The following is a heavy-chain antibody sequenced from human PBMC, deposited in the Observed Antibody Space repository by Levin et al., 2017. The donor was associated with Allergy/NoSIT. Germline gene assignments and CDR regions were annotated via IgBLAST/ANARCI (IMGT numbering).Heavy chain of an antibody. V-gene: IGHV4-34*01. CDR2: INHSGST. CDR1: GGSFSGYY. CDR3: ARPVRYSSSWIDY. D-gene: IGHD6-13*01. J-gene: IGHJ4*02. Sequence: SETLSLTCAVYGGSFSGYYWSWIRQPPGKGLEWIGEINHSGSTNYNPSLKSRVTISVDTSKNQFSLKLSSVTAADTAVYYCARPVRYSSSWIDYWGQGTLVTVSS.